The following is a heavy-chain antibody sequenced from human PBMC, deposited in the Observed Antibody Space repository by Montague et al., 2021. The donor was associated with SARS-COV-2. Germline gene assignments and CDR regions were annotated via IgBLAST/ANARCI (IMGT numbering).Heavy chain of an antibody. D-gene: IGHD5-18*01. CDR2: IWYDGTDK. V-gene: IGHV3-33*01. CDR3: ARDQGYNYANCYWYFDL. J-gene: IGHJ2*01. Sequence: SLRLSCATSGFTFRYYGMHWVRQAPGKGLEWVALIWYDGTDKDYVDSVKGRFTIPRDNAKNSLYLQMSSLRAEDTAVYYCARDQGYNYANCYWYFDLWGRGTLVTVSS. CDR1: GFTFRYYG.